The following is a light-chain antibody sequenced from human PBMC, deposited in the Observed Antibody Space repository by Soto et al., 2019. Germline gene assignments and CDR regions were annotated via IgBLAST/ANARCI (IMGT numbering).Light chain of an antibody. Sequence: QSALTQPASVSGSPGQSITISCTGTSSDVGGYKYVSWYQQHPGKAPKLMIYDIRNRPSGVSNRFSGSKSGNTAALTISVLQAEDEADYYCSSYTSSSTRVFGTGTKVTVL. CDR3: SSYTSSSTRV. J-gene: IGLJ1*01. CDR1: SSDVGGYKY. V-gene: IGLV2-14*03. CDR2: DIR.